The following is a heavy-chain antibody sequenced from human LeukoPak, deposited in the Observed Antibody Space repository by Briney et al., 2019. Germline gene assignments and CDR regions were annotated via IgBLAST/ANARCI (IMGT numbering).Heavy chain of an antibody. V-gene: IGHV4-34*01. CDR1: GGSFSGYY. Sequence: SETLSLTCAVYGGSFSGYYWSWIRQPPGKGLEWIGEINHSGSTNYNPSLKSRVTISVDTSKNQFSLKLSSVTAADTAVYYCARHRYRSGSDWIDPWGQGTLVTVSS. CDR2: INHSGST. D-gene: IGHD1-26*01. CDR3: ARHRYRSGSDWIDP. J-gene: IGHJ5*02.